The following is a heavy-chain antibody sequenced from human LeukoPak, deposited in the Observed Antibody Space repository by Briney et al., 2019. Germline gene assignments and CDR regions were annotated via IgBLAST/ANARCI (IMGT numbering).Heavy chain of an antibody. CDR3: ASSRVATSDS. J-gene: IGHJ4*02. CDR2: ISSSGSDM. V-gene: IGHV3-21*01. CDR1: GFTFSSYA. D-gene: IGHD5-12*01. Sequence: GGSLRLSCAASGFTFSSYAMSWVRQAPGKGLEWVSAISSSGSDMYYAESVKGRFTISRDNVKNSLCLQMNSLRAEDTAVYYCASSRVATSDSWGQGTLVTVSS.